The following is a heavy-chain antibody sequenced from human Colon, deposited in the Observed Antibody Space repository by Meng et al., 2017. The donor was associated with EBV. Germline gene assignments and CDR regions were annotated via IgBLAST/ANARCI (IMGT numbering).Heavy chain of an antibody. CDR2: IYYSGST. CDR1: GGSGSSGGYY. CDR3: ARVSSGWDYFDY. D-gene: IGHD6-19*01. J-gene: IGHJ4*02. V-gene: IGHV4-31*03. Sequence: QALAPGMVKPYKTLSSTLPASGGSGSSGGYYWTWIRQHPGKGLEWFGHIYYSGSTFYNPSLKRRVIISIDTSKNQFSLNLRSVTAADTAVYYCARVSSGWDYFDYWGQGTLVTVSS.